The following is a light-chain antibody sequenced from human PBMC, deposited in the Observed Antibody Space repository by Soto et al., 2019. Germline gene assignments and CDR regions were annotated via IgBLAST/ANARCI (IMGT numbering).Light chain of an antibody. V-gene: IGLV1-44*01. CDR3: AAWDDSLNPHVV. Sequence: QVVLTQPPSASGTPGQRVTISCSGSSSNIGKYNVNWYQQLPGTAPKLLIYGNSQRPSGVPDRFSGSKSGTSASLAISGLQSEDEADYYCAAWDDSLNPHVVFGGGTKLTVL. CDR1: SSNIGKYN. CDR2: GNS. J-gene: IGLJ2*01.